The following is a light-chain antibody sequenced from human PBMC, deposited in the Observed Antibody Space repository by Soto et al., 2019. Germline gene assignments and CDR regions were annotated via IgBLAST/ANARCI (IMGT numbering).Light chain of an antibody. V-gene: IGKV3-20*01. CDR2: GAS. Sequence: ELVLTQSPATLSLSPGARATLSCRASQSVSSSLAWYQQKPGQAPRLVIYGASSRATGIPDRFSGIESGTDFTLTISRLEPEDFAVYYCQQYGSSPPLTFGGGTKVDIK. J-gene: IGKJ4*01. CDR3: QQYGSSPPLT. CDR1: QSVSSS.